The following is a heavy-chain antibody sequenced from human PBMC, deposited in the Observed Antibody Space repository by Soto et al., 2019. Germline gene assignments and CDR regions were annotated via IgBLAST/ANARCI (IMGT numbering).Heavy chain of an antibody. V-gene: IGHV1-69*13. J-gene: IGHJ6*02. Sequence: SVKVSCKASGGTFSSYAISWVRQAPGQGLDWMGGIIPIFGTANYAQKFQGRVTITADESTSTAYMELSSLRSEDTAVYYCARDQLNYYDSSGYPMDVWGQGTTVTVSS. CDR1: GGTFSSYA. D-gene: IGHD3-22*01. CDR2: IIPIFGTA. CDR3: ARDQLNYYDSSGYPMDV.